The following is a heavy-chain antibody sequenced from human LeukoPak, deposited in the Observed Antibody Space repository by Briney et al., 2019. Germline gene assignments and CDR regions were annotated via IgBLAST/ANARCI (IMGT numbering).Heavy chain of an antibody. CDR1: GGSISTTGYY. CDR3: ASDKGYSNNYFDY. J-gene: IGHJ4*01. Sequence: SKTLSLTCTVSGGSISTTGYYWAWIRQPPGKGLEWIASIYYSGSTYYNSSLKSRVTISVDTSRNQFSLKLSSVTAADTALYYCASDKGYSNNYFDYWGQGTLVTVSS. V-gene: IGHV4-39*01. D-gene: IGHD6-13*01. CDR2: IYYSGST.